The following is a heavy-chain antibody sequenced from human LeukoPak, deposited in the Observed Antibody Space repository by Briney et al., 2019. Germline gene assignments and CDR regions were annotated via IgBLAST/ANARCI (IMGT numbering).Heavy chain of an antibody. V-gene: IGHV3-23*01. CDR3: AKDGYCSSTSCYRRAFDY. CDR1: GFTFSSYA. Sequence: GGSLRLSCAASGFTFSSYAMSWVRQAPGKGLEWVSAISGSGGSTYYADSVKGRFTISRDNSKNTLYLQVNSLRAEDTAVYYCAKDGYCSSTSCYRRAFDYWGQGTLVTVSS. J-gene: IGHJ4*02. CDR2: ISGSGGST. D-gene: IGHD2-2*02.